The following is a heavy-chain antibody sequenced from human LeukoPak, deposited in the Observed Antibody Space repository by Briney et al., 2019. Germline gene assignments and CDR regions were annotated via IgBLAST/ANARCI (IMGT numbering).Heavy chain of an antibody. Sequence: SETLSLTCAVYGGSFSGYYWSWIRQPPGKGLEWIGEINHSGSTNYNPSLKSRVTISVDTSKNQFSLKLSSVTAADTAVYHCARHPTGGSWLAEWGQGTLVTVSS. CDR2: INHSGST. CDR1: GGSFSGYY. D-gene: IGHD1-26*01. V-gene: IGHV4-34*01. CDR3: ARHPTGGSWLAE. J-gene: IGHJ4*02.